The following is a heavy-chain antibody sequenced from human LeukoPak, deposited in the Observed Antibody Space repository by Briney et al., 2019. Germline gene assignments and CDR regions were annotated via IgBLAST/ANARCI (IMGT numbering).Heavy chain of an antibody. CDR2: INHSGST. CDR1: GGSFSGYY. J-gene: IGHJ4*02. D-gene: IGHD3-16*01. V-gene: IGHV4-34*01. CDR3: ATYVWARHFDY. Sequence: SETLSLTCAVYGGSFSGYYWSWIRQPPGKGLEWIGEINHSGSTNYNPSLKSRVTISVDTSKNQFSLNLSSVTAADPAVYYCATYVWARHFDYWGQGTLVTVSS.